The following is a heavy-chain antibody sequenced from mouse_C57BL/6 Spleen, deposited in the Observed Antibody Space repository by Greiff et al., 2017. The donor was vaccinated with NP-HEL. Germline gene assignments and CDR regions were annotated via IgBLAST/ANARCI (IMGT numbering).Heavy chain of an antibody. CDR1: GFTFSDYG. J-gene: IGHJ3*01. CDR3: ARGSYGSSSFAY. V-gene: IGHV5-17*01. Sequence: EVQLVESGGGLVKPGGSLKLSCAASGFTFSDYGMHWVRQAPEKGLEWGAGISRLSSVIYYADTVKGRFTISRDNAKNTLFLQMTSLRSEDTAMYYCARGSYGSSSFAYWGQGTLVTVSA. D-gene: IGHD1-1*01. CDR2: ISRLSSVI.